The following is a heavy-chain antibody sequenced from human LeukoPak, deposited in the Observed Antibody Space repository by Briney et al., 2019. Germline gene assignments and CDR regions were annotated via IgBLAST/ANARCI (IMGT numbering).Heavy chain of an antibody. J-gene: IGHJ6*02. CDR3: TRHSDRYCSGAGCYVNYFYGLDV. Sequence: GGSLRLSCAASGFSFSGFAMHWVRQASGKGLEWLGRIRSRANSYVTVYAASVEGRFIISRDDSRDTAYLEMNSLKTEDTAVYYCTRHSDRYCSGAGCYVNYFYGLDVWGQGTTVTVSS. V-gene: IGHV3-73*01. D-gene: IGHD2-15*01. CDR2: IRSRANSYVT. CDR1: GFSFSGFA.